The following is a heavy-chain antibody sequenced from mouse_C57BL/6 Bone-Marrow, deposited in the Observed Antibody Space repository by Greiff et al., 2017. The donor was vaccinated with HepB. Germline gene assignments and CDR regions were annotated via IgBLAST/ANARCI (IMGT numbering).Heavy chain of an antibody. D-gene: IGHD2-3*01. CDR1: GFTFSDYY. V-gene: IGHV5-12*01. J-gene: IGHJ2*01. CDR2: ISNGGGST. CDR3: ARRWLQGFDY. Sequence: EVQWVESGGGLVQPGGSLKLSCAASGFTFSDYYMYWVRQTPEKRLEWVAYISNGGGSTYYPDTVKGRFTISRDNAKNTLYLQMSRLKSEDTAMYYCARRWLQGFDYWGQGTTLTVSS.